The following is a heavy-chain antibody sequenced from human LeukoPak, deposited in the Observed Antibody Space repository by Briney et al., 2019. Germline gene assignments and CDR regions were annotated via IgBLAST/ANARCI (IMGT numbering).Heavy chain of an antibody. Sequence: GGSLRLSCAASGFTFSTYSMGWVRQAPGKGLEWVSSISSSSSFIYYAHSVKGRFTISRDNAKNSLYLQMNSLRDEDTAVYYCAREAWQQLVPGYWGQGTLVTVSS. V-gene: IGHV3-21*01. CDR1: GFTFSTYS. CDR3: AREAWQQLVPGY. D-gene: IGHD6-13*01. CDR2: ISSSSSFI. J-gene: IGHJ4*02.